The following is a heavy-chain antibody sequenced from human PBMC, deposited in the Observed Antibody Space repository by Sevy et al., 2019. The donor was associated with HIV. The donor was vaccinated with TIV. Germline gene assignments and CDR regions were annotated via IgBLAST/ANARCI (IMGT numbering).Heavy chain of an antibody. CDR3: ARDSIQSSTYYDFWSTNYYYYYMDV. D-gene: IGHD3-3*01. CDR1: GFTFSSYA. V-gene: IGHV3-64*01. Sequence: GGSLRLSCAASGFTFSSYAMHWVRQAPGKGLEYVSAISSNGGSTYYANSVKGRFTISRDNSKNTLYLQMGSLRAEDMAVYYCARDSIQSSTYYDFWSTNYYYYYMDVWGKGTTVTVSS. J-gene: IGHJ6*03. CDR2: ISSNGGST.